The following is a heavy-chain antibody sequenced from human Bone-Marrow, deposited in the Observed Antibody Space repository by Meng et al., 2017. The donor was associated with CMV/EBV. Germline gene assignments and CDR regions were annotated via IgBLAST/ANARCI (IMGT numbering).Heavy chain of an antibody. CDR1: GFTFSNYW. Sequence: GESLKISCAASGFTFSNYWMSWVRQAPGKGLEWVANIQQDGGEKYYVDSVKGRFTISRDNAKHSLYLQMNSLRAEDTAVYYCASGGDLTYWGQGTLVTVSS. CDR2: IQQDGGEK. D-gene: IGHD2-21*02. CDR3: ASGGDLTY. V-gene: IGHV3-7*01. J-gene: IGHJ4*02.